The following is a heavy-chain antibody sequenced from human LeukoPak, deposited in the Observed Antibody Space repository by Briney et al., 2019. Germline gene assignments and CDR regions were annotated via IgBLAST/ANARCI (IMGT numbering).Heavy chain of an antibody. J-gene: IGHJ3*01. CDR1: SGSFTGGRFH. D-gene: IGHD3-10*01. CDR2: LYYDGSS. Sequence: SETLSLTCTLSSGSFTGGRFHWGWIRQPPGKGLEWLGNLYYDGSSYHTPSLSGRVTISLDTSRSQFFLKLSSVTAADTAVYYCATASGNAFDVWGQGTMVTVSS. CDR3: ATASGNAFDV. V-gene: IGHV4-39*07.